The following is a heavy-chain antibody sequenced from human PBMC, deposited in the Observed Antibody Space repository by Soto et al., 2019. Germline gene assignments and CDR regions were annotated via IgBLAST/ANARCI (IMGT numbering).Heavy chain of an antibody. V-gene: IGHV3-74*01. CDR3: AKETACFNDH. D-gene: IGHD1-1*01. J-gene: IGHJ4*02. CDR1: GFTFSGYW. Sequence: EVQLVESGGGLVLPGGSLRLSCAASGFTFSGYWMHWVRQAPGEGLVWVSRINPDGSIANYADSVKGRFTISRDNAKNTLFLLMNGLRAEDTAVYYCAKETACFNDHWGQGTLVTVSS. CDR2: INPDGSIA.